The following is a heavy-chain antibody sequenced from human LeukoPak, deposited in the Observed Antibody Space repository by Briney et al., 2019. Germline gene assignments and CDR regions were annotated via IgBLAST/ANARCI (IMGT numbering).Heavy chain of an antibody. Sequence: GRSLRLSCAASGFTFSSYAMHWVRQAPGKGLEWVAVISYDGSNKYYADPVKGRFTISRDNSKNTLYLQMNSLRAEDTAVYYCARDRGYYDSSGYGLDYWGQGTLVTVSS. J-gene: IGHJ4*02. CDR1: GFTFSSYA. V-gene: IGHV3-30-3*01. CDR2: ISYDGSNK. CDR3: ARDRGYYDSSGYGLDY. D-gene: IGHD3-22*01.